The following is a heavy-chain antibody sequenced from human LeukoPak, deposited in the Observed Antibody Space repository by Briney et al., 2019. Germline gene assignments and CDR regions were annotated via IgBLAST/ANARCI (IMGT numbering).Heavy chain of an antibody. CDR2: INPSGGSA. CDR1: GYTFTSYY. V-gene: IGHV1-46*01. Sequence: ASVKVSCKASGYTFTSYYMHWVRQAPGQGLEWMGIINPSGGSASYAQKFQGRVTMTRDTSTSTVYMELSSLRSEDTAVYYCARDRVESSPGGHYYYYYGMDVWGQGTTVTVSS. CDR3: ARDRVESSPGGHYYYYYGMDV. J-gene: IGHJ6*02. D-gene: IGHD3-3*01.